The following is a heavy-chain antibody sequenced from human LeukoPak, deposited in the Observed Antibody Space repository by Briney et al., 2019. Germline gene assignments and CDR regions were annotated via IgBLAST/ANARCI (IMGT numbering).Heavy chain of an antibody. CDR3: AKPLYFGESLNWFDP. CDR1: GFTFSNYG. D-gene: IGHD3-10*01. V-gene: IGHV3-30*18. Sequence: PGGSLRLSCAASGFTFSNYGMHWVRQGPGKGLEWVAVISYDRSNKHYADSVNGRFTISRDNSKNTLYLQMNSLRVEDSAVYYCAKPLYFGESLNWFDPWGQGALVTVSS. J-gene: IGHJ5*02. CDR2: ISYDRSNK.